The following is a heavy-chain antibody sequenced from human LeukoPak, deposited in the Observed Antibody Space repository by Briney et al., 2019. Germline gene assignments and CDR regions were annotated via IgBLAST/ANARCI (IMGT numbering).Heavy chain of an antibody. CDR2: ISGSGGST. J-gene: IGHJ4*02. D-gene: IGHD6-13*01. Sequence: GGSLRLSCAATGFTFSSYAMSWVRQAPGKGLEWVSAISGSGGSTYYADSVKGRFTISRDNSKNTLYLQMNSLRAEDTAVYYCAKASSYSSSWTSVDYWGQGTLVTVSS. CDR1: GFTFSSYA. V-gene: IGHV3-23*01. CDR3: AKASSYSSSWTSVDY.